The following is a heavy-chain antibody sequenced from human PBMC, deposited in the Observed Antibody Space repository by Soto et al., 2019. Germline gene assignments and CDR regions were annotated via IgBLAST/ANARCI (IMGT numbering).Heavy chain of an antibody. CDR2: MNPNSGNT. V-gene: IGHV1-8*01. D-gene: IGHD5-18*01. CDR1: GYTFTSYD. CDR3: ARGEADTAMEFDY. Sequence: ASVKVSCKASGYTFTSYDINWVRQATGQGLEWMGWMNPNSGNTNYAQKLQGRVTMTTDTSTSTAYMELRSLRSDDTAVYYCARGEADTAMEFDYWGQGTLVTVSS. J-gene: IGHJ4*02.